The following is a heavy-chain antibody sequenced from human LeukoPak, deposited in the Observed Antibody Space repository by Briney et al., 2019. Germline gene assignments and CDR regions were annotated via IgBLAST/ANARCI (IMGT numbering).Heavy chain of an antibody. CDR3: VSFYETY. J-gene: IGHJ4*02. D-gene: IGHD2/OR15-2a*01. CDR1: GFTVSSNY. CDR2: IYYDGST. V-gene: IGHV3-53*03. Sequence: PGGSLRLSCAASGFTVSSNYMSWVRQTPGKGLEWVSIIYYDGSTYYADSVKGRFTISKDNAKNTVYLQMNSLRAEDTAVYYCVSFYETYWGRGTLVTVSS.